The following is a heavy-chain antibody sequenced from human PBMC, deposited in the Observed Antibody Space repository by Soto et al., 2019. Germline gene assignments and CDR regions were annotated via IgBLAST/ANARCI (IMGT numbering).Heavy chain of an antibody. D-gene: IGHD2-15*01. CDR1: GYTFTNYG. J-gene: IGHJ6*04. Sequence: QVQLVQSGAEVRKPGSSVKVSCKALGYTFTNYGLSWVRQAPGQGLEWMGWNSAYNGNGDYAKKVQGRVSMTTDTSRGTAYMEQMSLRSDDTEVYYCARLIVASGYSMAVWGEGTTVTVSS. CDR3: ARLIVASGYSMAV. V-gene: IGHV1-18*04. CDR2: NSAYNGNG.